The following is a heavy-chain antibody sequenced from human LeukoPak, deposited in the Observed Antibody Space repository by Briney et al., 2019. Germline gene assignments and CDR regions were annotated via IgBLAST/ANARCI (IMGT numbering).Heavy chain of an antibody. CDR2: IIPIFGTA. J-gene: IGHJ6*02. CDR1: GGTFSSYA. V-gene: IGHV1-69*13. Sequence: SVKVSCKASGGTFSSYAISWVRQAPGQGLEWMGGIIPIFGTANYAQKFQGRVTITADESTSTAYMELSSLRSEDTAVYYCARGTDCSSTSCYPSYYYGMDVWGQGTTVTVSS. D-gene: IGHD2-2*01. CDR3: ARGTDCSSTSCYPSYYYGMDV.